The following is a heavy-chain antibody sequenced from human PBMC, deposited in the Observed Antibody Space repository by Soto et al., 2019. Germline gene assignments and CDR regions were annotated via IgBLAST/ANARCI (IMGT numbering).Heavy chain of an antibody. Sequence: GASVKVSCAASGFTFSRYAMSWVRQAPEKGLEWVSGVSGSGGTTSYADSVKGRFTISRDNSKNTLYLQMNSLRADDTAVYYCAKDTPYYHDSSDSVGAFDIWGQGTTVTVSS. CDR2: VSGSGGTT. CDR1: GFTFSRYA. CDR3: AKDTPYYHDSSDSVGAFDI. J-gene: IGHJ3*02. D-gene: IGHD3-22*01. V-gene: IGHV3-23*01.